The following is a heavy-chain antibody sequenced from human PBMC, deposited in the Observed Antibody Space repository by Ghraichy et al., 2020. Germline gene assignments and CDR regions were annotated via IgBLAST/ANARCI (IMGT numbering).Heavy chain of an antibody. V-gene: IGHV4-61*02. CDR1: GGSISSGSYY. J-gene: IGHJ3*02. CDR3: ARKVVPASYAFDI. Sequence: SETLSLTCTVSGGSISSGSYYWSWIRQPAGKGLEWIGRIYTSGSTNYNPSLKSRVTMSVDTSKNQFSLKLSSVTAADTAVYYCARKVVPASYAFDIWGQGTMVTVSS. CDR2: IYTSGST. D-gene: IGHD2-2*01.